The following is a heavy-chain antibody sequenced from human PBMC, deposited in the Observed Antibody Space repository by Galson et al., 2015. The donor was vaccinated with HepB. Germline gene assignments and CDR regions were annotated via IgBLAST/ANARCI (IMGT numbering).Heavy chain of an antibody. CDR2: ISPYNGNS. CDR1: GYTFTSYG. J-gene: IGHJ6*02. D-gene: IGHD3-10*01. CDR3: ASGLLWFGEVVTQTPDYYDMDV. V-gene: IGHV1-18*01. Sequence: SVKVSCKAFGYTFTSYGINWVRQAPGQGLEWMGWISPYNGNSNYAQILQGRVTMTLDTSTTTTTAYMELKSLRSDDTAGYYCASGLLWFGEVVTQTPDYYDMDVWGQGTAVTVSS.